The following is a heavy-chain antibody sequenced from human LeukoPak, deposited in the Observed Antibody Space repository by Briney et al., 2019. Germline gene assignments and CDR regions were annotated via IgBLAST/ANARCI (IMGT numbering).Heavy chain of an antibody. Sequence: PSETLSLTCTVSGGSISSYYWSWIRQPPGKGLEWIGYIYYSGSTNYNPSLKSRVTISVDTSKNQFSLKLSSVTAADTAVYYCARMYYYDSSGCYRDYYYYGMDVWGQGTTVTVSS. D-gene: IGHD3-22*01. CDR3: ARMYYYDSSGCYRDYYYYGMDV. CDR2: IYYSGST. CDR1: GGSISSYY. V-gene: IGHV4-59*01. J-gene: IGHJ6*02.